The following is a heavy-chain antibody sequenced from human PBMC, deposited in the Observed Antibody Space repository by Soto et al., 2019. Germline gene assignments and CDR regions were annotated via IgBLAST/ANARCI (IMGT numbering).Heavy chain of an antibody. CDR1: GGSITSSSYY. D-gene: IGHD4-17*01. Sequence: SETLSLTCTVSGGSITSSSYYWGWIRQSPGKGLEWIGDIDYRGNTYYNPSLKSRVTIPADTSKNQFPLKLAHVTAADTAVYYCARRRWLTTSWFDPLGQGNLV. J-gene: IGHJ5*02. CDR2: IDYRGNT. CDR3: ARRRWLTTSWFDP. V-gene: IGHV4-39*01.